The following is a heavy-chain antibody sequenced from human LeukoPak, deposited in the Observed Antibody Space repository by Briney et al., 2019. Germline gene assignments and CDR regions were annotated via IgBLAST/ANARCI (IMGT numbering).Heavy chain of an antibody. V-gene: IGHV3-30*18. CDR2: FSYDGSEI. CDR1: GFSFSTSW. CDR3: VKEQSSGWYRVADS. D-gene: IGHD6-19*01. J-gene: IGHJ4*02. Sequence: GGSLRLSCAASGFSFSTSWMSWVRQAPGKGLEWLAVFSYDGSEIYYSDSAKGRFTISKEYSKNTLHLQMNSLRVEDTAVYYCVKEQSSGWYRVADSWGQGTLVTVSS.